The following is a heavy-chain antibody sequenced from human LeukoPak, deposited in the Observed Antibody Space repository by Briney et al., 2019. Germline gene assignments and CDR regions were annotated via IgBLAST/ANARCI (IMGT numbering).Heavy chain of an antibody. CDR3: ARVDYGDYGGPYYFDY. V-gene: IGHV4-4*02. D-gene: IGHD4-17*01. CDR2: IYHSGST. CDR1: GGSISSSNC. J-gene: IGHJ4*02. Sequence: SGTLSLTCAVAGGSISSSNCWSWIRQPPGKGLEWIGAIYHSGSTNYNPSLKSRVTISVDKSKNQFALKLSSVTAADTAVYYCARVDYGDYGGPYYFDYWGQGTLVTVSS.